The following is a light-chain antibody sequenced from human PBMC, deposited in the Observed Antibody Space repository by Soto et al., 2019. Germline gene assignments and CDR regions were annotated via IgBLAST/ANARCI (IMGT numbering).Light chain of an antibody. CDR1: QGIRSW. J-gene: IGKJ4*01. V-gene: IGKV1-12*01. CDR3: QQANSVPVS. Sequence: DIQMTQSPSSVSASVGDRVTITCRASQGIRSWLAWFQQKLGKAPKLLIYAASSFQSGVPSRFSGSGSRTDFTRTTSSLHPEDLATYYCQQANSVPVSIGGVPKVEIK. CDR2: AAS.